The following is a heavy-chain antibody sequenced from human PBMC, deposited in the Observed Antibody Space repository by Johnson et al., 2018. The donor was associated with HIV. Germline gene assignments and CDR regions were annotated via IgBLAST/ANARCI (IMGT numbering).Heavy chain of an antibody. J-gene: IGHJ3*01. CDR3: AKGSFGELSLDAFDF. CDR1: GFTFSSYA. Sequence: QVQLVESGGGVVQPGRSLRLSCAASGFTFSSYAMHWVRQAPGKGLEWVAFIRYDGSNKFYADSVMGRFTISRDNSKNTLYLQLNILRSEDTAVYYCAKGSFGELSLDAFDFWGQGTMVTVSS. D-gene: IGHD3-10*01. CDR2: IRYDGSNK. V-gene: IGHV3-30*02.